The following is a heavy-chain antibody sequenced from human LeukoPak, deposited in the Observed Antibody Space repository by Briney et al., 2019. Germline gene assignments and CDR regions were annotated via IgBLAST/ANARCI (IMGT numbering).Heavy chain of an antibody. CDR2: ISPDGSKI. Sequence: PGGSLRLSCADSGLTSRISWVTWVRQAPGRGLEWVANISPDGSKIYYVDSVKGRFTISRDNAKNSLYLQMTSLRAEDTAVYYCARLEGPAGVSFDPWGQGTLVTVSS. J-gene: IGHJ5*02. CDR3: ARLEGPAGVSFDP. CDR1: GLTSRISW. V-gene: IGHV3-7*01.